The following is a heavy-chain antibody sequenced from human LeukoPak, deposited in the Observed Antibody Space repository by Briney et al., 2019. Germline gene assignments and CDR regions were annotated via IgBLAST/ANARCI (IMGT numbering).Heavy chain of an antibody. J-gene: IGHJ6*03. CDR1: GYSFTNYW. CDR3: ARHGDIVATIPDYYMDV. V-gene: IGHV5-51*01. Sequence: GESLKISCKGSGYSFTNYWIGWVRRMPGKGLEWMGIIYPGDSETRYSPSFQGQVTISADKSISTAYLQWSSLKASDTAMYYCARHGDIVATIPDYYMDVWGKGTTVTVSS. D-gene: IGHD5-12*01. CDR2: IYPGDSET.